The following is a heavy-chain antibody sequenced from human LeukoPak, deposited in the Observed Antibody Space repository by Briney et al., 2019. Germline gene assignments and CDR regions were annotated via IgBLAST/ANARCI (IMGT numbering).Heavy chain of an antibody. D-gene: IGHD3-16*02. V-gene: IGHV4-39*01. Sequence: SETLSLTCSVSGGSISSDSYYWSWVRPPPGKGLEWIGSLYYSESTYYHPSVKSRVTISVDTSKNQFSLNLSSVTAADTAVYYCARGFYRARMDVWGQGTTVTVSS. CDR3: ARGFYRARMDV. J-gene: IGHJ6*02. CDR2: LYYSEST. CDR1: GGSISSDSYY.